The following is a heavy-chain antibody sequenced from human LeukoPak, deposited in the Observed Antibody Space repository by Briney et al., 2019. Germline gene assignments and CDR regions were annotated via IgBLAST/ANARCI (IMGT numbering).Heavy chain of an antibody. CDR2: INSDGSWT. Sequence: GGSLRLSCAASGTYWMHWVRQAPGKGLVWVSHINSDGSWTGYADSVKGRFTISKDNAKNTVSLQMNNLRAEDTAVYYCVTFYETYWGRGTLVTVSS. J-gene: IGHJ4*02. D-gene: IGHD2/OR15-2a*01. CDR3: VTFYETY. V-gene: IGHV3-74*01. CDR1: GTYW.